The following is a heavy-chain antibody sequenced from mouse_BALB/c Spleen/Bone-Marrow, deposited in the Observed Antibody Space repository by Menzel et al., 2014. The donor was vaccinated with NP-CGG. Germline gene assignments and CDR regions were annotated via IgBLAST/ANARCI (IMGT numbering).Heavy chain of an antibody. CDR1: GFTFSNYW. D-gene: IGHD4-1*01. Sequence: EVQLQQSGGGLVQPGGSMKLSCVASGFTFSNYWMNWVRQSPEKGLEWAAEIRLKSNNYATHYAESVKGRFTISRDDSKSSVYLQMNNSRAEDTGIYYCTRVNWPFDYWGQGTTLTVSS. CDR3: TRVNWPFDY. V-gene: IGHV6-6*02. CDR2: IRLKSNNYAT. J-gene: IGHJ2*01.